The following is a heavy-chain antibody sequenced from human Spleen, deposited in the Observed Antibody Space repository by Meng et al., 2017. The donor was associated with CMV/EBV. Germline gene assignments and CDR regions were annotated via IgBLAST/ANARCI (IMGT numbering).Heavy chain of an antibody. CDR1: GGSISRSPYY. J-gene: IGHJ5*02. CDR2: IYYSGST. D-gene: IGHD2-2*01. CDR3: AGPYCSIGSCYDNWFGP. Sequence: SETLSLTCTVSGGSISRSPYYWGWIRQPPGKGLEWIGSIYYSGSTYYDPSLKSRVTISIDTSKNQFSLKLSSVTAADTAVYYCAGPYCSIGSCYDNWFGPWGQGILVTVSS. V-gene: IGHV4-39*07.